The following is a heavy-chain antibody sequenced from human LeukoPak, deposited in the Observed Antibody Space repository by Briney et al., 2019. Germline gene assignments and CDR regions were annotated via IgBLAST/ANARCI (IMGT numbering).Heavy chain of an antibody. Sequence: GGSLRLSCAASGFTFSSYWMHWVRQAPGKGLVWVSRINTDGSSTSYADSVKGRFTISRDNAKNTLYLQMNSLRAEDTAVYYCVAATPHLDYWGQGTLVTVSS. V-gene: IGHV3-74*01. CDR1: GFTFSSYW. CDR2: INTDGSST. CDR3: VAATPHLDY. D-gene: IGHD6-13*01. J-gene: IGHJ4*02.